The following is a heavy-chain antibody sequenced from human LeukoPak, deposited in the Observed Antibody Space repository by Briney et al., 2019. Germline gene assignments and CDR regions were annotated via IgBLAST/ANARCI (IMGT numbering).Heavy chain of an antibody. V-gene: IGHV4-4*02. CDR3: ASSPVLRYFDWLNLSGGWFDP. J-gene: IGHJ5*02. CDR2: IYHSGST. D-gene: IGHD3-9*01. Sequence: TSETLSLTCAVSGGSISSSNWWSWVRQPPGKGLEWIGEIYHSGSTNYNPSLKSRVTISVDASKNQFSLKLSSVTAADTAVYYCASSPVLRYFDWLNLSGGWFDPWGQGTLVTVSS. CDR1: GGSISSSNW.